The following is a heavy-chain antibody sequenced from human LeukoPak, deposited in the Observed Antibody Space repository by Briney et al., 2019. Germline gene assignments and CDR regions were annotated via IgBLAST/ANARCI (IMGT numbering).Heavy chain of an antibody. CDR3: ARVFLKAYCGGDCYGHYFDH. CDR2: INPNSGGT. V-gene: IGHV1-2*02. J-gene: IGHJ4*02. Sequence: ASVKVSCKASGYTFTGYYMHWVRQAPGQGLEWMGWINPNSGGTNYAQKFQGRVTMTRDTSISTAYMELSRLRSDDTAVYYCARVFLKAYCGGDCYGHYFDHWGQGTLVTVSS. D-gene: IGHD2-21*02. CDR1: GYTFTGYY.